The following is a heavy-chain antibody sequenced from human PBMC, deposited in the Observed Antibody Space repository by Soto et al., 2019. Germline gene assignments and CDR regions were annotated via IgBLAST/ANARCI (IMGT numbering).Heavy chain of an antibody. V-gene: IGHV4-30-2*01. Sequence: SETLSLTCTVSGGSISSGGYSWSWIRQPPGKGLEWIGYMYHSGSTYYNPSLKSRVTISIDRSKNQFSLKLSSVTAADTAVYYCARGYGRNFDYWGQGTLVTVSS. CDR3: ARGYGRNFDY. CDR2: MYHSGST. J-gene: IGHJ4*02. CDR1: GGSISSGGYS. D-gene: IGHD5-18*01.